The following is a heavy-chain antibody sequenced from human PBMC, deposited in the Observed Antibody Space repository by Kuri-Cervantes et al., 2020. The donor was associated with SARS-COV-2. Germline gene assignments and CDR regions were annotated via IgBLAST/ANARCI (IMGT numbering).Heavy chain of an antibody. CDR2: ISSSGSTI. D-gene: IGHD4-17*01. Sequence: GESLKISCAASGFTFSSYAMSWARQAPGKGLEWVSYISSSGSTIYYADSVKGRFTISRDNAKNSLYLQMNSLRAEDTAVYYCAREEAYGDYGWLDYWGQGTLVTVSS. CDR1: GFTFSSYA. J-gene: IGHJ4*02. CDR3: AREEAYGDYGWLDY. V-gene: IGHV3-48*04.